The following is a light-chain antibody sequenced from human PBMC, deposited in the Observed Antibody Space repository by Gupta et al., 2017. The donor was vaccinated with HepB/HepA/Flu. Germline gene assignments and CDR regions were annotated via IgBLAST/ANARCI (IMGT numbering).Light chain of an antibody. Sequence: SVLPQPPSASGTPGPRAIISCSARTSNIGNDFVHWYQPVPGTAPRLLIYKNNERPSGVPDRFSGSKSGSSAYLAISGLRSEDEADYYCVAWDASLSGYVFGTGTNVAVL. V-gene: IGLV1-47*01. CDR2: KNN. CDR1: TSNIGNDF. CDR3: VAWDASLSGYV. J-gene: IGLJ1*01.